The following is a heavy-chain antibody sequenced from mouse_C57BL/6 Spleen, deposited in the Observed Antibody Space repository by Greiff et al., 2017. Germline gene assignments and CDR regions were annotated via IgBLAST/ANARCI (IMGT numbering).Heavy chain of an antibody. V-gene: IGHV1-61*01. CDR1: GYTFTSYW. CDR3: ARAVGYSYFDY. J-gene: IGHJ2*01. CDR2: IYPSDSET. D-gene: IGHD2-3*01. Sequence: QVQLQQPGAELVRPRSSVKLSCKASGYTFTSYWMDWVKQRPGQGLEWIGNIYPSDSETHYNQKFKDKATLTVDKSSSTAYMQLSSLTSEDSAVYYCARAVGYSYFDYWGQGTTLTVSS.